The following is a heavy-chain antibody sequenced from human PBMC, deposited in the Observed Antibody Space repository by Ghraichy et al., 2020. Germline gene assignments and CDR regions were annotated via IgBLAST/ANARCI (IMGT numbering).Heavy chain of an antibody. CDR2: INHSGST. V-gene: IGHV4-34*01. CDR1: GGSFSGYY. D-gene: IGHD6-13*01. CDR3: ARGHGSSSWLYYYYYGMDV. J-gene: IGHJ6*02. Sequence: SETLSLTCAVYGGSFSGYYWSWIRQPPGKGLEWIGEINHSGSTNYNPSLKSRVTISVDTSKNQFSLKLSSVTAADTAVYYCARGHGSSSWLYYYYYGMDVWGQGTTVTVSS.